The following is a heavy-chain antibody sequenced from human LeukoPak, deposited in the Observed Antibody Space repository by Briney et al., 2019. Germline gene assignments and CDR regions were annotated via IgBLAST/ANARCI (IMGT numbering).Heavy chain of an antibody. V-gene: IGHV3-30-3*01. J-gene: IGHJ4*02. CDR3: ARGYGSGSSYFDY. D-gene: IGHD3-10*01. CDR1: GFTFRTYA. Sequence: SLRLSCAASGFTFRTYAMHWVRQAPGKGLEWVAIMSYDGRNQYYADSVKGRFTISRDNYKSALFLQMNGVRPEDTAIYHCARGYGSGSSYFDYWGQGTLVTVSS. CDR2: MSYDGRNQ.